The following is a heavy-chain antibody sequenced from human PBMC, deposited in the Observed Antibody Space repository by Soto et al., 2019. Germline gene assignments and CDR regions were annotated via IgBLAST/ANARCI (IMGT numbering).Heavy chain of an antibody. Sequence: SGGSLRLSCSVSGLTISSYAMHWVRQAPGKGLEYVSPISSNGGSTYYADSVKGRFTISRDNSKNTLNLQMSSLRVEDTAVYYCVKDRYIDYWGQGTLVTVSS. CDR2: ISSNGGST. V-gene: IGHV3-64D*06. J-gene: IGHJ4*02. CDR3: VKDRYIDY. CDR1: GLTISSYA.